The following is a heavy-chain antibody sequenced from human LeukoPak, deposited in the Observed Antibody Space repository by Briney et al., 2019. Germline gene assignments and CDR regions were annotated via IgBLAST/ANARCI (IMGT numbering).Heavy chain of an antibody. Sequence: KTSETLSLTCTVSGGSVSSGSYYWSWIRQPPGKGLEWIGYIYYSGSTNYNPSLKSRVTISVDTSKNQFSLKLNSVTATDTAVYYCARTRSSGYLTFDYWGQGILVTVSS. CDR2: IYYSGST. D-gene: IGHD3-22*01. V-gene: IGHV4-61*01. CDR1: GGSVSSGSYY. J-gene: IGHJ4*02. CDR3: ARTRSSGYLTFDY.